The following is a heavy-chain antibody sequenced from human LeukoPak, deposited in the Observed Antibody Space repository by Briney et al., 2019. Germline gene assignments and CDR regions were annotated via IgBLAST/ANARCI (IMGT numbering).Heavy chain of an antibody. CDR3: ARGSHNNYYDSSGYPH. CDR1: GYTFTGYY. V-gene: IGHV1-2*06. J-gene: IGHJ4*02. D-gene: IGHD3-22*01. CDR2: INPNSGDT. Sequence: ASVKVSCKASGYTFTGYYMHWVRQAPGQGLEWMGRINPNSGDTNYAQKFQGRVTMTRDTSISTAYMELSRLRSDDTAVYYCARGSHNNYYDSSGYPHWGQGTLVTVSS.